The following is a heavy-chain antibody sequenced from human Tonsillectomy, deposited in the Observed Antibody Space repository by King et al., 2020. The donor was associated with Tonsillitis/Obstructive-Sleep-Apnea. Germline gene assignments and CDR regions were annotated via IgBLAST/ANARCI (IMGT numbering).Heavy chain of an antibody. Sequence: QLVQSGAEVKKPGASVKVSCKASGYTFTSYYMHWVRQAPGQGLEWMGIINPSGGSTSYAQKFQGRVTMTRDTSTSTVYMELSSLRSEDTDVYYCARDLVLVWFGELSSSYTFDYWGQGPLVTVST. V-gene: IGHV1-46*01. CDR3: ARDLVLVWFGELSSSYTFDY. J-gene: IGHJ4*02. CDR2: INPSGGST. CDR1: GYTFTSYY. D-gene: IGHD3-10*01.